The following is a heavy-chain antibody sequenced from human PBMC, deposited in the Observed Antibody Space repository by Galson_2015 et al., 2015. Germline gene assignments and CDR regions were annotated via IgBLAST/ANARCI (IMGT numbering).Heavy chain of an antibody. D-gene: IGHD1-7*01. CDR1: GFTFSNAW. CDR2: IKSNTDGGTT. CDR3: AREAIITGSTDY. Sequence: SLRLSCAASGFTFSNAWMSWVRQAPGKGLEWVGRIKSNTDGGTTDYAPYVKGRFTISRDESKNTVYLQMNSLKTEDTAVYYCAREAIITGSTDYWGQGTLVTVSS. J-gene: IGHJ4*02. V-gene: IGHV3-15*01.